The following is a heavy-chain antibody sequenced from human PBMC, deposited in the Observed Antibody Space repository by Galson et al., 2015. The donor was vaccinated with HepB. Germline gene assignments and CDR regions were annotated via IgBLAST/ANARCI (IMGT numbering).Heavy chain of an antibody. CDR2: INAGNGNT. Sequence: SVKVSCKASGYTFTSYAMHWVRQAPGQRLEWMGWINAGNGNTKYSQKFQGRVTITRDTSASTAYMELSSLRSEDTAVYYCARDFLGIRYFGWLFGYWGQGTLVTVSS. J-gene: IGHJ4*02. CDR1: GYTFTSYA. V-gene: IGHV1-3*01. D-gene: IGHD3-9*01. CDR3: ARDFLGIRYFGWLFGY.